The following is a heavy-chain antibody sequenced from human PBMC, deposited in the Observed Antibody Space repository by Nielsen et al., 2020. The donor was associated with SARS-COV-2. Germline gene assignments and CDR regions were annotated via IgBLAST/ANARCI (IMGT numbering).Heavy chain of an antibody. V-gene: IGHV2-5*01. D-gene: IGHD2-2*01. CDR1: GFSLSTSGVG. J-gene: IGHJ3*02. CDR2: IYWNDDK. CDR3: AHRAIHLRVNDAFDI. Sequence: SGPTLVKPTQTLTLTCTFSGFSLSTSGVGVGWIRQPPGKALEWLALIYWNDDKRYSPSLKSRLTITKDTSKNQVVLTMTNMDPVDTATYYCAHRAIHLRVNDAFDIWGQGTMVTVSS.